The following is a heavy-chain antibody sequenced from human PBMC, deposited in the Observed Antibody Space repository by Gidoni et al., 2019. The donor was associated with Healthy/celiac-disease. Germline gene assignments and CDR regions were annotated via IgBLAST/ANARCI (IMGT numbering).Heavy chain of an antibody. CDR2: ISSSSSYI. CDR3: ARAYDFWSGYCPFDY. CDR1: GFTFSRYS. J-gene: IGHJ4*02. D-gene: IGHD3-3*01. Sequence: EVQLVESGGGLVKPGGSLRLSCAASGFTFSRYSMNWVRQAPGKGLEWVSSISSSSSYIYYADSVKGRFTISRDNAKNSLYLQMNSLRAEDTAVYYCARAYDFWSGYCPFDYWGQGTLVTVSS. V-gene: IGHV3-21*01.